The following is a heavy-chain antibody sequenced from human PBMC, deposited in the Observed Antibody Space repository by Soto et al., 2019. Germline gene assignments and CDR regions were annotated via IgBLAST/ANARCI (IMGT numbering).Heavy chain of an antibody. CDR3: ARDGGRHSGGIDY. CDR2: IIPIFGTA. V-gene: IGHV1-69*01. Sequence: QVQLVQSGAEVKKPGSSVKVSCKASGGTFSSYSINWVRQAPGQGLEWMGEIIPIFGTANYTQKFQGRVAITADESTSTAYMELSSLRSEDTAVYYCARDGGRHSGGIDYWGQGTLVTVSS. D-gene: IGHD1-26*01. J-gene: IGHJ4*02. CDR1: GGTFSSYS.